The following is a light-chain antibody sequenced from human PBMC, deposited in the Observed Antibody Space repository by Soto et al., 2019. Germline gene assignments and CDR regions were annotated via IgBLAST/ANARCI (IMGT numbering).Light chain of an antibody. J-gene: IGKJ4*01. V-gene: IGKV1-6*01. CDR1: QGIRND. CDR2: AAS. CDR3: LQDYDDPLI. Sequence: AIQMTQSPSSLSASVGDRVTITCRASQGIRNDLGWYQQKPGKAPKLLIYAASTLQSGVPSRFSGSGSGTDFTLTSSSMQPEDFATYYCLQDYDDPLIFGGGTKVEIK.